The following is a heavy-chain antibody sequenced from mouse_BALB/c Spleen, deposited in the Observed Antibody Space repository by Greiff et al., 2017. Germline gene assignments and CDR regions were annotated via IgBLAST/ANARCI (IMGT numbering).Heavy chain of an antibody. Sequence: EVMLVESGGGLVQPGGSRKLSCAASGFTFSSFGMHWVRQAPEKGLEWVAYISSGSSTIYYADTVKGRFTISRDNPKNTLFLQMTSLRSEDTAMYYCARDYRYDGFDYWGQGTTLTVSS. V-gene: IGHV5-17*02. CDR1: GFTFSSFG. CDR3: ARDYRYDGFDY. D-gene: IGHD2-14*01. J-gene: IGHJ2*01. CDR2: ISSGSSTI.